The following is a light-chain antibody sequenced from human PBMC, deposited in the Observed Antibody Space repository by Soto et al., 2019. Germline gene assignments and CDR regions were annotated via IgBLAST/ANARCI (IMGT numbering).Light chain of an antibody. CDR3: SSYTSSSTRVV. J-gene: IGLJ2*01. CDR1: SSDVGGYNY. V-gene: IGLV2-14*01. CDR2: DVS. Sequence: QSVLTQPASVSGSPGQSITISCTGTSSDVGGYNYVSWYQQHPGNAPKLMIYDVSNRPSGVSNRFSGSKSGNTASLTISGLQAEDEADYYCSSYTSSSTRVVFGGGTKVTVL.